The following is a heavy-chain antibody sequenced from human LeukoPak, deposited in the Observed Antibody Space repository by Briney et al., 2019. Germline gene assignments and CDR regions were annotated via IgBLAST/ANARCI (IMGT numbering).Heavy chain of an antibody. D-gene: IGHD6-13*01. J-gene: IGHJ6*02. Sequence: GGSLRLSCAASGFTFSSYAMSWVRQAPGKRLEWVSAISGGGGTTYYADSVKGRFTISRDNSKNTLYLQMNSLRAEDTAVYYCAKVSRIAAAGTYYYYGMDVWGQGTTVTVSS. V-gene: IGHV3-23*01. CDR2: ISGGGGTT. CDR3: AKVSRIAAAGTYYYYGMDV. CDR1: GFTFSSYA.